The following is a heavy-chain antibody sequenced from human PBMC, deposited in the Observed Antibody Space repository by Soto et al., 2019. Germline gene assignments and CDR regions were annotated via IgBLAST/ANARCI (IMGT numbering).Heavy chain of an antibody. CDR3: TRDVSSRYFDL. CDR1: GFTFRNYG. Sequence: QVQLVESGGGVVQPGRSVRLSCAASGFTFRNYGMHWVRQAPGKGLEWVAVIWYDGSNTYYADSVKGRFTISRDNSKNTLHLQMNSLRAEDTAVYYRTRDVSSRYFDLWGRGPLVTVSS. CDR2: IWYDGSNT. J-gene: IGHJ2*01. V-gene: IGHV3-33*01.